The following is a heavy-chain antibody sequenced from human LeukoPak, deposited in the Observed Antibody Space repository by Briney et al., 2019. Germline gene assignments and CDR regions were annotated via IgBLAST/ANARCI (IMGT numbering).Heavy chain of an antibody. Sequence: PGESLQISCKGAGYGFNNYWIGWVRQMPGKGLEWTGIIYPGDSDARYSPSFQGQVTMSADKSINTAYLQWSSLKASDTAMYYCARHRPGYCTSSSCIKGDYWGQGTLVTVSS. J-gene: IGHJ4*02. D-gene: IGHD2-2*01. V-gene: IGHV5-51*01. CDR2: IYPGDSDA. CDR3: ARHRPGYCTSSSCIKGDY. CDR1: GYGFNNYW.